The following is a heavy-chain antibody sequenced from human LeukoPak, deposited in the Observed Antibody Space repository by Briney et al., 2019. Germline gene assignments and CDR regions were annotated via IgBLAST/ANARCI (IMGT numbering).Heavy chain of an antibody. Sequence: GESLKISCKTSGYSFSNYWIAWVRQMPGKGLEWVGVIYPGGSDIRYSPSFQGQVTISVDKSINTVYLQWGSLQASHIGMYYCARPRTRYYFDSGAYDSWGQGTLATVSS. CDR3: ARPRTRYYFDSGAYDS. D-gene: IGHD3-22*01. CDR2: IYPGGSDI. J-gene: IGHJ4*02. CDR1: GYSFSNYW. V-gene: IGHV5-51*01.